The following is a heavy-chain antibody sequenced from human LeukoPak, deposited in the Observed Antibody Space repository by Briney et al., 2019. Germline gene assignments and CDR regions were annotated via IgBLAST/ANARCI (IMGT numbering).Heavy chain of an antibody. CDR1: RFIFRSYW. D-gene: IGHD3-9*01. CDR2: IKQDGSDK. J-gene: IGHJ4*02. Sequence: GGSLRLSCAASRFIFRSYWLSWVRQAPGRGLEWVANIKQDGSDKYYVDSVKGRFTISRDNAQNTLFLQMDSLRAEDTAVYYCATHDVLTGYPYFDYWGQGTLVTVSS. CDR3: ATHDVLTGYPYFDY. V-gene: IGHV3-7*01.